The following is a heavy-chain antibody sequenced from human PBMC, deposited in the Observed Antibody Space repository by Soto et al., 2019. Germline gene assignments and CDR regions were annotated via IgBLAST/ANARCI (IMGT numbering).Heavy chain of an antibody. V-gene: IGHV4-34*01. J-gene: IGHJ3*02. CDR3: ARVERGTATTVVDAFDI. CDR2: MSHSGGT. D-gene: IGHD1-1*01. Sequence: SETLSLTCAVYGGFVTSGSYYWSWIRQPPGKRLEWIGEMSHSGGTHFNPSLKSRVTISVDTSKNQFTLKMSSVTAADTALYYCARVERGTATTVVDAFDIWGPGTMVTVSS. CDR1: GGFVTSGSYY.